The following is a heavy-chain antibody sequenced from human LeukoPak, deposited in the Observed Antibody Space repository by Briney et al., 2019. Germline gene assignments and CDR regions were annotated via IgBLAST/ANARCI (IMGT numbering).Heavy chain of an antibody. D-gene: IGHD3-22*01. CDR2: ISGSGGST. V-gene: IGHV3-23*01. J-gene: IGHJ4*02. CDR1: GFTFSSYA. CDR3: AKVHDSSGYYRYYFDY. Sequence: GGSLRLSSAASGFTFSSYAMSWVRPAPRKGLEWVSAISGSGGSTYYADSVKGRFTISRDNSKNTLYLQMNSLRAEDTAVYYCAKVHDSSGYYRYYFDYWGQGTLVTVSS.